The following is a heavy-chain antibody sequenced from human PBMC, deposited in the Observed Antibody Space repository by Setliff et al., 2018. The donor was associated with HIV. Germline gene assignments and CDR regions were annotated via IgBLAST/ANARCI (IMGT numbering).Heavy chain of an antibody. Sequence: QPGGSLRLSCAASGFIFSSYAMTWVRQAPGKGLEWVSTIRGSGSGDTTHYADFVKGRFTISRDNAKNSLYLQMNSLRAEDTAVYYCASLALNWNFDYWGQGTLVTVSS. D-gene: IGHD1-1*01. V-gene: IGHV3-23*01. CDR2: IRGSGSGDTT. CDR3: ASLALNWNFDY. CDR1: GFIFSSYA. J-gene: IGHJ4*02.